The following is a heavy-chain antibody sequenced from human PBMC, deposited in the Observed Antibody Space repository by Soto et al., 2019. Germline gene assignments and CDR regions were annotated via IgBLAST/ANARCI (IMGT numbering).Heavy chain of an antibody. D-gene: IGHD3-10*01. V-gene: IGHV4-38-2*01. J-gene: IGHJ6*02. CDR1: GYSISSGYY. Sequence: SETLSLTCAVSGYSISSGYYWGWIRQPPGKGLEWIGSIYHSGSTYYNPSLKSRVTISVDTSKNQFSLKLSSVTAADTAVYYCASGETDYYGVDVWGQGTKVTVSS. CDR2: IYHSGST. CDR3: ASGETDYYGVDV.